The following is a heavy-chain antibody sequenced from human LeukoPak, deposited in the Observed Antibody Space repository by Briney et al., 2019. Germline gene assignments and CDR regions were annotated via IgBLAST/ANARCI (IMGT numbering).Heavy chain of an antibody. CDR2: XXXSGST. V-gene: IGHV4-59*01. J-gene: IGHJ4*02. CDR1: GGSISSYY. D-gene: IGHD3-22*01. Sequence: SETLSLTCTVSGGSISSYYWNWIRQPPGXXXXXXXXXXXSGSTNYNPSLKSRVTISVDTSKNQFSLKLSSVTAADTAVYYCARGADSSGYYSIFYFDYWGQGTLVTVSS. CDR3: ARGADSSGYYSIFYFDY.